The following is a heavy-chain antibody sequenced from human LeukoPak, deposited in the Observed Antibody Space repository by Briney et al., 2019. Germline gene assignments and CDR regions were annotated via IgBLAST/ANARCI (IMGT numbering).Heavy chain of an antibody. V-gene: IGHV3-23*01. Sequence: GGSLTLSCAASGLTFSTYAMSWVRQAPGKGLEWVSAISNSGGRTYYADSVKGRFAISRDNSKNTLYLQMNSLRAEDTATYYCAKDHTLWAGAYYFDYWGQGALVTVSS. CDR3: AKDHTLWAGAYYFDY. CDR1: GLTFSTYA. D-gene: IGHD3/OR15-3a*01. CDR2: ISNSGGRT. J-gene: IGHJ4*02.